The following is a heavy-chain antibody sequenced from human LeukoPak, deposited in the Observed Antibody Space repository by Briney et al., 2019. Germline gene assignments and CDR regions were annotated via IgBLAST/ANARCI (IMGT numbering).Heavy chain of an antibody. Sequence: GASLRLSCEASGFTFINYGMSWVRQAPGKGLEWVSGISGSGGNTYYADSVKGRFTISRDDSKNTLYLQMNSLRAEDTAVYYRAKGGWLEYWGQGTLVTVSS. D-gene: IGHD5-24*01. J-gene: IGHJ4*02. CDR3: AKGGWLEY. V-gene: IGHV3-23*01. CDR1: GFTFINYG. CDR2: ISGSGGNT.